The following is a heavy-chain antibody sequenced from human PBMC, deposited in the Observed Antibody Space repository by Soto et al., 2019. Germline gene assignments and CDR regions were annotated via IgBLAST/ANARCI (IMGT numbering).Heavy chain of an antibody. V-gene: IGHV3-30-3*01. CDR2: ISYDGSNK. CDR3: ARGDREDIAVVVGVRPGEYGVDV. J-gene: IGHJ6*02. D-gene: IGHD2-15*01. CDR1: GFTFRNYA. Sequence: QVQLVESGGGVVQPGRSLRLSCAASGFTFRNYAMHWVRQAPGKGLECVAVISYDGSNKFYRDYVKGRFTISIDNSKNTLYLQINSLRYEDTAVYYCARGDREDIAVVVGVRPGEYGVDVWGQGTTVTVSS.